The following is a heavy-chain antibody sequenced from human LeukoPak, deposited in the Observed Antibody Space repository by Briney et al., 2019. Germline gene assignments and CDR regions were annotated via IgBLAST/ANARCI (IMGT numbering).Heavy chain of an antibody. CDR3: ASGYSSDYGGNAY. J-gene: IGHJ4*02. Sequence: QAGGSPRLSCAASGFTLSSYWMHWVRQAPGKGLVWVSRINSDESTINNADSVKGRFTISRDNAENALYLQMNSLRAEDTAVYYCASGYSSDYGGNAYWGQGTLVTVSS. CDR2: INSDESTI. CDR1: GFTLSSYW. V-gene: IGHV3-74*01. D-gene: IGHD4-23*01.